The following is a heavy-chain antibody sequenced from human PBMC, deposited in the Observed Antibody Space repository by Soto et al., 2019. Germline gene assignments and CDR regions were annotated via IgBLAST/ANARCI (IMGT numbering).Heavy chain of an antibody. V-gene: IGHV3-33*01. CDR1: GFTFSSYG. D-gene: IGHD6-19*01. CDR2: IWYDASNK. J-gene: IGHJ4*02. CDR3: ARDCAGYSSGWYQRGGFDY. Sequence: QVQLVESGGGVVQPGRSLRLSCAASGFTFSSYGMHWVRQAPGKGLERVAVIWYDASNKYYADSVKGRFTISRDNSKNTLYLQMNSLRPEDTAVYSCARDCAGYSSGWYQRGGFDYWGQGTLVTVSS.